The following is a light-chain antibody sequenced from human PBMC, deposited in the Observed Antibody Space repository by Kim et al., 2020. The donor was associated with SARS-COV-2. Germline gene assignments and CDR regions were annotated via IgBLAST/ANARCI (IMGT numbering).Light chain of an antibody. V-gene: IGKV3-20*01. J-gene: IGKJ4*01. CDR2: GAS. Sequence: EIVLTQSPGPLSLSPGERATLSCRASQSVNNNYLAWYQQKPGQAPRLLMYGASSRATGIPDRFSGSGSGTDFTLTISRLEPEDFAVYYCQLYGRSPPLSFGGGTKVDIK. CDR3: QLYGRSPPLS. CDR1: QSVNNNY.